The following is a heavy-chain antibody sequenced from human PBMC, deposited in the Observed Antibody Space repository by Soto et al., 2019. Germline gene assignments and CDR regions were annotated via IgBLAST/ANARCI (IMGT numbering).Heavy chain of an antibody. CDR2: ISASGIYI. CDR3: AREIVVARGASYFDY. D-gene: IGHD2-2*01. V-gene: IGHV3-21*01. Sequence: GSLRLSCVVSGITFNNYNMNWVRQAPGKGLEWVSFISASGIYIYYVDSVKGRFTISRDNAKNSLYLQMNSLRAEDTAVYYCAREIVVARGASYFDYWGPGTLVTVSS. J-gene: IGHJ4*02. CDR1: GITFNNYN.